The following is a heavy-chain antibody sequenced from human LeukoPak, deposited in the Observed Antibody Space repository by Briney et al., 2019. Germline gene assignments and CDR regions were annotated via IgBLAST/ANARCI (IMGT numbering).Heavy chain of an antibody. CDR1: GFFFSAYW. V-gene: IGHV3-7*01. D-gene: IGHD2-15*01. CDR2: INPAGSET. Sequence: GGSLRLSCAASGFFFSAYWMTWVRQAPGTGLEWVANINPAGSETYYVDPVKGRFSISRDNAKNLVYLQMNSLRAEDTAVYHCARFGYVAAADVWGQGTPVTVSS. J-gene: IGHJ4*02. CDR3: ARFGYVAAADV.